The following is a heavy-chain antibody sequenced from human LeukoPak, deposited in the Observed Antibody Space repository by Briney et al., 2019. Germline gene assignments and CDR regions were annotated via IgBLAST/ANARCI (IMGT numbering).Heavy chain of an antibody. CDR1: GNYW. Sequence: GGSLRLSCAASGNYWMHWVRQVPGKGLVWVSHINSDGSWTSYADSVKGRFTISKDNAKNTVYLQMNSLRAEDTAMYYCARVQSVGTIDSWGQGTLVTVSS. J-gene: IGHJ4*02. CDR3: ARVQSVGTIDS. V-gene: IGHV3-74*01. D-gene: IGHD1-26*01. CDR2: INSDGSWT.